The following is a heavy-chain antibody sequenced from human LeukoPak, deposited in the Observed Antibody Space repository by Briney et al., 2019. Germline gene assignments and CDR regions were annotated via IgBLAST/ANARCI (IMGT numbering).Heavy chain of an antibody. CDR2: INPNSGGT. J-gene: IGHJ6*02. D-gene: IGHD3-3*01. V-gene: IGHV1-2*02. CDR3: ARGSYYDFWSGYQYYYYGMDV. CDR1: GYTFTGYY. Sequence: ASVKVSCKASGYTFTGYYMHWVRQAPGQGLEWMGWINPNSGGTNYAQKFQGRVTMTRDTSISTAYVELSRLRSDDTAVYYCARGSYYDFWSGYQYYYYGMDVWGQGTTVTASS.